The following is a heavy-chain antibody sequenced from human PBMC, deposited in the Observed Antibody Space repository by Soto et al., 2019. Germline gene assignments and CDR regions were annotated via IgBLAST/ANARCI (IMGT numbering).Heavy chain of an antibody. CDR2: IWYDGSNK. V-gene: IGHV3-33*01. J-gene: IGHJ4*02. D-gene: IGHD2-2*01. CDR3: ARDSTPLGGYCSSTSCHEGY. CDR1: GFTFSSYG. Sequence: PGGSLRLSCAASGFTFSSYGMHWVRQAPGKGLEWVAVIWYDGSNKYYADSVKGRFTISRDNSKNTLYLQMNSLRAEDTAVYYCARDSTPLGGYCSSTSCHEGYWGQGTLVTVSS.